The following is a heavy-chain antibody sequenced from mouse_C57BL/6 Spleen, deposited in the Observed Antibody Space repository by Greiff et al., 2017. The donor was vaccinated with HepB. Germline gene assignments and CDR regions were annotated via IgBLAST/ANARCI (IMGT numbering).Heavy chain of an antibody. CDR3: ARWSPYSKGPMDY. CDR2: IYPRDGST. CDR1: GYTFTDHT. V-gene: IGHV1-78*01. D-gene: IGHD2-5*01. Sequence: VKLVESDAELVKPGASVKISCKVSGYTFTDHTIHWMKQRPEQGLEWIGYIYPRDGSTKYNEKFKGKATLTADKSSSTAYMQLNSLTSEDSAVYFCARWSPYSKGPMDYWGQGTSVTVSS. J-gene: IGHJ4*01.